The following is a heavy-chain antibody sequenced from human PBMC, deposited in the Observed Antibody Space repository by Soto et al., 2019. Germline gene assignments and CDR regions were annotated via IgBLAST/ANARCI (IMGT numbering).Heavy chain of an antibody. CDR1: GGSISSGGYY. D-gene: IGHD2-21*02. J-gene: IGHJ4*01. Sequence: SETLSLTCTVSGGSISSGGYYWCWIRQHPGKGLEWIGCFYYDGSTFYNPSLKSRITMSVDTSKNQFSLKLSSVTAADTAVYFCARRIVVTANYFDCWGQEPRSPSPQ. V-gene: IGHV4-39*01. CDR2: FYYDGST. CDR3: ARRIVVTANYFDC.